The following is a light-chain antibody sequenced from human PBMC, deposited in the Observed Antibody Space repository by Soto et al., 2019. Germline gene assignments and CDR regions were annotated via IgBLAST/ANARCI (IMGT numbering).Light chain of an antibody. J-gene: IGLJ1*01. Sequence: QSALTQPASVSGSPGQSITISCTGTSSDVGGYNSVSWYQQHPGKAPKLMIYDVSNRPSGVSNRFSGSKSGNTASLTISGLLDEEEADYYYSSSTSSSTLLVFGAGTKVTVL. V-gene: IGLV2-14*01. CDR3: SSSTSSSTLLV. CDR1: SSDVGGYNS. CDR2: DVS.